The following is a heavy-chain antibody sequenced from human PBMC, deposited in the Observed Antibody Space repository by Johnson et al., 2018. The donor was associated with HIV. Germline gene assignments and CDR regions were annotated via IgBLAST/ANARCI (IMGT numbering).Heavy chain of an antibody. CDR3: AKDPGRRDPHAFDI. Sequence: VQLVESGRGVVQPGGSLRLSCAASGFTFSSYGMHWVRQAPGKGLEWVAFIRYDGSNKYYADSVKGRFTIPRDNSKNTLYLQMNSLRAEDTAGYYCAKDPGRRDPHAFDIWGQGTMVTVSS. CDR2: IRYDGSNK. V-gene: IGHV3-30*02. CDR1: GFTFSSYG. J-gene: IGHJ3*02. D-gene: IGHD2-15*01.